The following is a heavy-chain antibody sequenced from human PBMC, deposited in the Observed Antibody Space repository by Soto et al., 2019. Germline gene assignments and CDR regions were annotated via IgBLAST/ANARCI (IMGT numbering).Heavy chain of an antibody. V-gene: IGHV4-34*01. CDR1: GGSFSGYY. Sequence: SETLSLTCAVYGGSFSGYYWSWIRQPPGKGLEWIGEINHSGSTNYNPSLTSRVTISVDTSKNQFSLKLRSVTAADTAVYYCARGRGYSSSWFTYYFDYWGQGTLVTVSS. D-gene: IGHD6-13*01. J-gene: IGHJ4*02. CDR2: INHSGST. CDR3: ARGRGYSSSWFTYYFDY.